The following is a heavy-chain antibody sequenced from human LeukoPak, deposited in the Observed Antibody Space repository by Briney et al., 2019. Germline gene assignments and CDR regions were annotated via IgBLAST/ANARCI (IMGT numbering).Heavy chain of an antibody. J-gene: IGHJ4*02. CDR1: GLPFSSYW. V-gene: IGHV3-74*01. CDR3: ARVWGGSTFDY. Sequence: GGSLRLSCAPSGLPFSSYWMHWVRQAPGKGLVWVSRIKSDGSSTNYADSVKGRFTISRDNAKNTLYLQMNSLRAEDTAVYYCARVWGGSTFDYWGQGTLVTVSS. CDR2: IKSDGSST. D-gene: IGHD3-16*01.